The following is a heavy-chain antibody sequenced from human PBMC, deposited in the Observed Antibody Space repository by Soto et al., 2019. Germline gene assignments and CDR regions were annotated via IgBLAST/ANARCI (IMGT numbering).Heavy chain of an antibody. Sequence: QLQLQESGPGLVKPSETLSLTCSLSGGSISSTFYYWGWIRQPPGKGLEWIGRIYYSGPTFYNASLKGLLTKSVDKSKTQFALRLTSVTATETAVYFCARQKWEQPKWFDPWGQGTLVTVSS. CDR2: IYYSGPT. D-gene: IGHD1-26*01. CDR3: ARQKWEQPKWFDP. V-gene: IGHV4-39*01. J-gene: IGHJ5*02. CDR1: GGSISSTFYY.